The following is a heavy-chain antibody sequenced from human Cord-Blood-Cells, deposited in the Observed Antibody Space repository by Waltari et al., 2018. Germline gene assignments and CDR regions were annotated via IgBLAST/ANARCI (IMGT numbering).Heavy chain of an antibody. V-gene: IGHV4-34*01. CDR3: ARGRGSGSYYYFDY. CDR2: INHSGST. Sequence: QVQLQQWGAGLLKPSETLSLTCAVYGGSFSGYYWSWIRQPPGKGLEWIWEINHSGSTNYDPALKSRVTISVDTSKNQFSLKLSSVTAADTAVYYCARGRGSGSYYYFDYWGQGTLVTVSS. J-gene: IGHJ4*02. D-gene: IGHD1-26*01. CDR1: GGSFSGYY.